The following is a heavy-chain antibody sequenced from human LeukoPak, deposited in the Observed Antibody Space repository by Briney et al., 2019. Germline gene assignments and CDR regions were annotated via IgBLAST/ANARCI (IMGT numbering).Heavy chain of an antibody. V-gene: IGHV3-23*01. Sequence: GGSLRLSCAASGFTFSSYAMSWVRQAPGKGLEWVSAISGSGGSTYYADSVKGRFTISRDNSKNTLYLQMNSLRAEDTAIYYCAKERRITMIVVVTLDYWGQGTLVTVSS. CDR1: GFTFSSYA. CDR3: AKERRITMIVVVTLDY. CDR2: ISGSGGST. D-gene: IGHD3-22*01. J-gene: IGHJ4*02.